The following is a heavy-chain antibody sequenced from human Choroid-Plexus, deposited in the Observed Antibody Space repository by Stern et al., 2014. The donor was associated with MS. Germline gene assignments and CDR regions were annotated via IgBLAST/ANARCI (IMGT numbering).Heavy chain of an antibody. V-gene: IGHV3-30*18. J-gene: IGHJ4*02. CDR2: ISYDGSDK. CDR3: AKDRQWSTYFFDY. Sequence: VQLVESGGGVAQPGRPLILSCAASGFTFSNFGMHWVRQAPGKGLERVALISYDGSDKYYADSVKGRFTMFRDNSKNTLYMHMNSLRAEDTAVYYCAKDRQWSTYFFDYWGQGSLVTVSS. CDR1: GFTFSNFG. D-gene: IGHD2-15*01.